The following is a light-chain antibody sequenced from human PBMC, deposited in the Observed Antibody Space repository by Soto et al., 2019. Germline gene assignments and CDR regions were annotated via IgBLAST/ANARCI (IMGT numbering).Light chain of an antibody. J-gene: IGKJ1*01. CDR1: QSVSSN. CDR2: GAS. V-gene: IGKV3-15*01. Sequence: EIVMTQSPATLTVSPGERGTLSCRASQSVSSNLAWYQQKPGQAPRLLIYGASTRATGIPARFSGSRSGTEFTLTISSLQSEDFAVYYCQQYNNWPPWTFGQGTKVEIK. CDR3: QQYNNWPPWT.